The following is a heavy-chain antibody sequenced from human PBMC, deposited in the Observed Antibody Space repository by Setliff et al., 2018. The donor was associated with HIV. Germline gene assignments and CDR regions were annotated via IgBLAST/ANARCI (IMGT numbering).Heavy chain of an antibody. V-gene: IGHV4-61*09. Sequence: SETLSLTCTVSGGSISSDTFYWSWIRQPAGKGLEWIGHVYARGNTNYNPSLKSRVTISVDTSKNHFSLKLSSVTAADTAVYYCARFRVERRLSNWFDPWGQGTLVTVSS. CDR3: ARFRVERRLSNWFDP. J-gene: IGHJ5*02. CDR1: GGSISSDTFY. CDR2: VYARGNT. D-gene: IGHD1-1*01.